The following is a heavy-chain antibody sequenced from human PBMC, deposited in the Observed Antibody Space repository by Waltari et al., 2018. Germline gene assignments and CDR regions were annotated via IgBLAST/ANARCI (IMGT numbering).Heavy chain of an antibody. V-gene: IGHV4-61*02. CDR3: ARFPRDYSFDY. Sequence: QVQLQESGPGLVKPSQTLSLTCSVSGGSITSGIYYWTWIRQPAGKGLEWIGRIYTSGNTDYNPSIKSRVTMSMDTSKNQFSLNLSSVTAADTAVYYCARFPRDYSFDYWGQGTLVTVSS. CDR2: IYTSGNT. D-gene: IGHD4-17*01. CDR1: GGSITSGIYY. J-gene: IGHJ4*02.